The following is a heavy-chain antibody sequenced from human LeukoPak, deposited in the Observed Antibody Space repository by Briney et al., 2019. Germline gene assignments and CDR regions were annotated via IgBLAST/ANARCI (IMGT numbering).Heavy chain of an antibody. CDR3: ARDHAFDGDNWFDP. CDR2: IYPHSGGT. Sequence: ASVKVSCKASGYTFTSYDINWVRQATGQGLEWMGRIYPHSGGTIYAQKFQGRVTMTRDTSISTAYMELSSLRSDDTAVYYCARDHAFDGDNWFDPWGQGTLVTVSS. J-gene: IGHJ5*02. D-gene: IGHD3-10*01. CDR1: GYTFTSYD. V-gene: IGHV1-2*06.